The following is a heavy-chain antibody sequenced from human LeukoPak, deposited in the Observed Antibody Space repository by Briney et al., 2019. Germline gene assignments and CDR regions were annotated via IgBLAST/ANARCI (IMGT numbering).Heavy chain of an antibody. D-gene: IGHD4-17*01. CDR3: ARLGDKEYGDYVYFDY. CDR1: GYTFTGYY. V-gene: IGHV1-2*02. CDR2: INPNSGGT. Sequence: ASVKVSCKASGYTFTGYYIHWVRQAPGQGLEWMGWINPNSGGTNNAQKFQGRVTMTRDTSISTAYVELSRLRSDDTAVYYCARLGDKEYGDYVYFDYWGQGTLVTVSS. J-gene: IGHJ4*02.